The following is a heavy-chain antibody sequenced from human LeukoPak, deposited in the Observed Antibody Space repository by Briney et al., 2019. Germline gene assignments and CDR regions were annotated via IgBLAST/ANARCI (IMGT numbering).Heavy chain of an antibody. J-gene: IGHJ4*02. V-gene: IGHV4-31*03. Sequence: SETLSLTCTVSGGSISSGGYYWTWIRQYPGRGLEWIGYIYYTGSTFYNPSLESRLIISLDTSKNQFSLKLSSVTAADTAIYFCARQKAAPDTNKFDYWGQGTLVTVSS. CDR1: GGSISSGGYY. CDR3: ARQKAAPDTNKFDY. D-gene: IGHD6-13*01. CDR2: IYYTGST.